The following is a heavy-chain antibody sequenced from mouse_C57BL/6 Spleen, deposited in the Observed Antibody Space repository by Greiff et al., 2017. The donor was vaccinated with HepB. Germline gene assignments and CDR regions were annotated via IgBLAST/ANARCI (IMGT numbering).Heavy chain of an antibody. CDR1: GFTFSSYA. Sequence: EVHLVESGEGLVKPGGSLKLSCAASGFTFSSYAMSWVRQTPEKRLEWVAYISSGGDYIYYADTVKGRFTISRGNARNTLYLQMSSLKSEDTAMYYCTRGGDYYGNYVWFAYWGQGTLVTVSA. D-gene: IGHD2-1*01. J-gene: IGHJ3*01. CDR3: TRGGDYYGNYVWFAY. CDR2: ISSGGDYI. V-gene: IGHV5-9-1*02.